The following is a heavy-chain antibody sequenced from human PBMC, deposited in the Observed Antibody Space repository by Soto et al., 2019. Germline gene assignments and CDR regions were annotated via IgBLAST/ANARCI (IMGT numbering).Heavy chain of an antibody. D-gene: IGHD2-8*02. CDR1: GFTVSSYG. CDR3: TGEVASDY. Sequence: QVPLVESGGGVVQPGRSLRLSCAASGFTVSSYGMHWVRQAPGKGLEWVAVISRDGGTKYYADSVKGRFTISRDNSRNTLFLEMNSLRGDDMAIYYCTGEVASDYWGQGTLVTVSS. J-gene: IGHJ4*02. V-gene: IGHV3-30*03. CDR2: ISRDGGTK.